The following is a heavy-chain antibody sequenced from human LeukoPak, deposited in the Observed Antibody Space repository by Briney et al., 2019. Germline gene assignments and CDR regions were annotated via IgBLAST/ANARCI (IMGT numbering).Heavy chain of an antibody. Sequence: ASETLSLTCTVSGGSISSYYWSWIRQPAGKGLEWIGRFYADGSTHYNPSLKSRATMSIDTSKNQFSLKLTFVTAADTAVYYCARSLGYSYISARPKPFDYWGQGTLVTVSS. V-gene: IGHV4-4*07. D-gene: IGHD5-18*01. CDR2: FYADGST. J-gene: IGHJ4*02. CDR1: GGSISSYY. CDR3: ARSLGYSYISARPKPFDY.